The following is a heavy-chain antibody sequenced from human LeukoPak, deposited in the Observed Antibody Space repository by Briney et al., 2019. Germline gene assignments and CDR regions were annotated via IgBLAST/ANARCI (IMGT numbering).Heavy chain of an antibody. CDR2: IYHSGST. V-gene: IGHV4-38-2*02. J-gene: IGHJ5*02. D-gene: IGHD3-10*01. Sequence: SETLSLTCTVSGYSISSGYYWGWIRQPPGKGLEWIGTIYHSGSTYYNPSLKNRVTISVDTSKNQFSLKLSSVTAADTAVYYCAREVYYGSGSYYNWFDPWGQGTPVTVSS. CDR1: GYSISSGYY. CDR3: AREVYYGSGSYYNWFDP.